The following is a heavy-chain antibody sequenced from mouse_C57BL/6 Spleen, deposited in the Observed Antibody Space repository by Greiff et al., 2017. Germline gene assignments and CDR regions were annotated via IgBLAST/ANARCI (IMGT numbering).Heavy chain of an antibody. CDR3: ARQGDYDYFDY. D-gene: IGHD2-4*01. J-gene: IGHJ2*01. CDR1: GFTFSSSG. Sequence: EVQLVESGGDLVKPGGSLKLSCAASGFTFSSSGMSWVRQTPDKRLEWVATISSGGSYTYYPDSVKGRFTISRDNAKNTLYLQMSSLKSEDTAMYYCARQGDYDYFDYWGQGTTLTVSS. V-gene: IGHV5-6*01. CDR2: ISSGGSYT.